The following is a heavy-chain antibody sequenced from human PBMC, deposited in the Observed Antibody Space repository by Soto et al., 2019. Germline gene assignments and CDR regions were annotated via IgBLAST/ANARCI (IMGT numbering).Heavy chain of an antibody. D-gene: IGHD3-10*01. Sequence: LRLSCAASGLTFGHSAIGWVRQSPWKGLDWVAAISGTGGAAYYADSVKGRFTISRDNSRNTLFLQMNSLRVDDTAIYHCAKPEEVVRGFDFWGLGTLVTVS. CDR2: ISGTGGAA. CDR1: GLTFGHSA. J-gene: IGHJ4*02. V-gene: IGHV3-23*01. CDR3: AKPEEVVRGFDF.